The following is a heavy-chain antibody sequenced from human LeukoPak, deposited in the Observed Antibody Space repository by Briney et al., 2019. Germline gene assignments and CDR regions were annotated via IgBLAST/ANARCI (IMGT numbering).Heavy chain of an antibody. CDR2: IYSDNT. Sequence: PGGSLRLSCTVSGFTVSSNSMSWVRQAPGKGLEWVSFIYSDNTHYSDSVKGRFTISRDNSKNTLYLQMNSLRAEDTAIYYCARSGGSYWYWGQGTLVTVSS. CDR3: ARSGGSYWY. D-gene: IGHD3-10*01. CDR1: GFTVSSNS. V-gene: IGHV3-53*01. J-gene: IGHJ4*02.